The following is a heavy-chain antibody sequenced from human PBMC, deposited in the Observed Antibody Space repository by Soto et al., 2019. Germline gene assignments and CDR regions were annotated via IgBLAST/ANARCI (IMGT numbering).Heavy chain of an antibody. Sequence: PGGSLRLSCAASGFTFDDYAMHWVRQAPGKGLEWVSGISWNSGSIGYADSVKGRFTISRDNAKNSLYLQMNSLRAEDTALYYCAKAFELVGFYYYAMGIWGQGTTVTVS. CDR1: GFTFDDYA. V-gene: IGHV3-9*01. D-gene: IGHD1-26*01. CDR3: AKAFELVGFYYYAMGI. J-gene: IGHJ6*02. CDR2: ISWNSGSI.